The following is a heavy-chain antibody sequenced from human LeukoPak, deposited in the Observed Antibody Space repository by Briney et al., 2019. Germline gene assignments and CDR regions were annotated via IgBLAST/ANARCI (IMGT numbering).Heavy chain of an antibody. D-gene: IGHD3-16*01. J-gene: IGHJ5*02. CDR1: GFTFSSYG. CDR2: ISGSGGST. Sequence: PGGSLRLSCAASGFTFSSYGMSWVRQAPGKGLEWVSAISGSGGSTYYADSVKGRFTISRDNSKKTLYLQMNSMRDEDTAIYYCARKSQGAGGWFDPWGQGTLVTVSS. CDR3: ARKSQGAGGWFDP. V-gene: IGHV3-23*01.